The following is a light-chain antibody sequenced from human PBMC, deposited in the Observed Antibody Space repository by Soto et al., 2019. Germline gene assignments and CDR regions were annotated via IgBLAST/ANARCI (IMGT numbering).Light chain of an antibody. CDR2: GAS. CDR1: QGVGSS. J-gene: IGKJ4*01. Sequence: EIVLTQSPAALSVFPGERATLSCRASQGVGSSLAWYQQRPGQAPRLLISGASTRASGIPDRFSGSGSGTDFTLTISRLEPEDFAVYYCQHYVTWPLTFGGGTKVDIK. CDR3: QHYVTWPLT. V-gene: IGKV3-15*01.